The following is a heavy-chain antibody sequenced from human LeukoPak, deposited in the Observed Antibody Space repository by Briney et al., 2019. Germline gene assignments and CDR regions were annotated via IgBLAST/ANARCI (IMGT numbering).Heavy chain of an antibody. Sequence: GGSLRLSCAGSGFTFSAYDLSWVRQAQGQGLEWVAAISRSGSTPYYTASVKGRFTISRDNSKNTLFLQMYSLRAGDTAVYYCANLTPDSTTPTDFWGQGTLVTVSS. CDR3: ANLTPDSTTPTDF. D-gene: IGHD1-1*01. CDR2: ISRSGSTP. J-gene: IGHJ4*02. V-gene: IGHV3-23*01. CDR1: GFTFSAYD.